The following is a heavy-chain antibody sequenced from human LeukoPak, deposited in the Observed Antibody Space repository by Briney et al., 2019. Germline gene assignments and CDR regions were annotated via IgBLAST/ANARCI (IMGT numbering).Heavy chain of an antibody. CDR2: IHYSGSI. J-gene: IGHJ4*02. D-gene: IGHD5-18*01. V-gene: IGHV4-59*01. CDR1: GGSISTYY. Sequence: SETLSLTCTVSGGSISTYYWSWIRQPPGKGLEWIGYIHYSGSIKYNPSLKSRVTISLGTSKNQFSLRLSSVTAADTAVYYCARARGQLWLPPDYWGQGTLVTVSS. CDR3: ARARGQLWLPPDY.